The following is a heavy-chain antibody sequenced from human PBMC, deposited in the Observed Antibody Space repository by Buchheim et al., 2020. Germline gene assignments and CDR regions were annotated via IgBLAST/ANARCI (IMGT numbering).Heavy chain of an antibody. V-gene: IGHV6-1*01. CDR2: TFYRSRSKWNY. CDR3: AREENWGGIRS. Sequence: QVQLQQSGPGLVKPSQTLSLTCAISGDSVSSITATWNWIRQSPSRGLEWLGRTFYRSRSKWNYDYAPSVKSRITISRDTSKNQFSLQLNFVTPEDTGVYYCAREENWGGIRSWGQGTL. J-gene: IGHJ5*02. CDR1: GDSVSSITAT. D-gene: IGHD7-27*01.